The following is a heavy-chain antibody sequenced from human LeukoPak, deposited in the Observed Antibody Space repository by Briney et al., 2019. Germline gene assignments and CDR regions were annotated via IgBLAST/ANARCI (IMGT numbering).Heavy chain of an antibody. Sequence: PGGSLRLSCAASGFTFSSYWMHWVRQAPGKGLVWVSRINGEGITTSYAGSVKGRLTISRDNAKNTLYLQMNSLRAEDTAGYYCARSGYSSGWYYFDYWGQGTLVTVSS. J-gene: IGHJ4*02. CDR1: GFTFSSYW. CDR3: ARSGYSSGWYYFDY. V-gene: IGHV3-74*01. D-gene: IGHD6-19*01. CDR2: INGEGITT.